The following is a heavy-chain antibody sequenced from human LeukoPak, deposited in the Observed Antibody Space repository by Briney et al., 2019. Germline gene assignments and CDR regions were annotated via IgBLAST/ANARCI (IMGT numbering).Heavy chain of an antibody. CDR1: GGSISSGGYY. V-gene: IGHV4-31*03. Sequence: SETLSLTCTVSGGSISSGGYYWSWIRQHPGKGLEWIGYIYYSWSTYYNPSLKSRVTISVDTSKNQFSLKLSSVTAADTAVYYCARAPMIRGYFDYWGQGTLVTVSS. J-gene: IGHJ4*02. D-gene: IGHD3-22*01. CDR3: ARAPMIRGYFDY. CDR2: IYYSWST.